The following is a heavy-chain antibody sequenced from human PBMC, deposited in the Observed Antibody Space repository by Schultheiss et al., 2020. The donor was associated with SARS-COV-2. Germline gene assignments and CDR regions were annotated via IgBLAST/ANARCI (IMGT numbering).Heavy chain of an antibody. Sequence: SVKVSCKASGYTFTGYYMHWVRQAPGQGLEWMGGIIPIFGTANYAQKFQGRVTITADESTSTAYMELSSLRSEDTAVYYCARGDCSSTSCYIRIWGRYYYGMDVWGQGTTVTVSS. CDR1: GYTFTGYY. CDR2: IIPIFGTA. J-gene: IGHJ6*02. CDR3: ARGDCSSTSCYIRIWGRYYYGMDV. D-gene: IGHD2-2*02. V-gene: IGHV1-69*13.